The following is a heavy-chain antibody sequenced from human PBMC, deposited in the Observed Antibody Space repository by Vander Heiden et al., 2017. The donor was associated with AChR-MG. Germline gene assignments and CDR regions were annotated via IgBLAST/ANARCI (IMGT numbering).Heavy chain of an antibody. CDR2: IIPIFGTA. CDR1: GGTFSSYA. Sequence: QVQLVQSGAEVKKPGSSVKVSCKAAGGTFSSYAISWVRQAPGQGREWMGGIIPIFGTANYAQKFQGRVTITADESTSTAYMELSSLRSEDTAVYYCARAAFYYDSSGYYYGLFDYWGQGTLVTVSS. CDR3: ARAAFYYDSSGYYYGLFDY. J-gene: IGHJ4*02. D-gene: IGHD3-22*01. V-gene: IGHV1-69*01.